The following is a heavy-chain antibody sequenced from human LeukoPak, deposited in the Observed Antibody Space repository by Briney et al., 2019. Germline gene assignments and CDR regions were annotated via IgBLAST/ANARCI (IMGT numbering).Heavy chain of an antibody. CDR2: MNPDGSAI. V-gene: IGHV3-7*01. Sequence: GGSLRPSCTASGFSFSGSWMSWVRQLPGKGLEWLADMNPDGSAIVYVDSVKGRFTVSRNNAKNSLYLQMDGLRAEDTAVYYCARDPLNSALDIWGQGTLVTVSS. CDR1: GFSFSGSW. J-gene: IGHJ3*02. CDR3: ARDPLNSALDI.